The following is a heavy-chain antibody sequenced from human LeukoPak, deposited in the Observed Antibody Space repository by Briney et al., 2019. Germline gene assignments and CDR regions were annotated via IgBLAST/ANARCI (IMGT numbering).Heavy chain of an antibody. CDR1: DGSIINNNHY. D-gene: IGHD3-3*01. CDR3: ARGGGRYDFWSGYYGMGV. J-gene: IGHJ6*02. CDR2: ISYSGGT. Sequence: SETLSLTCTVSDGSIINNNHYWGWTRQPPGKGLEWIGSISYSGGTNYNPSLKSRVTISVDTSKNQFSLKLSSVTAADTAVYYCARGGGRYDFWSGYYGMGVWGQGTTVTVSS. V-gene: IGHV4-39*07.